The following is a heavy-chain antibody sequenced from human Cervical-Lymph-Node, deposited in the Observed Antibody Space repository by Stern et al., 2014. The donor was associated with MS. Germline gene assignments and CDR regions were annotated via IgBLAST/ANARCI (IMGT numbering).Heavy chain of an antibody. CDR2: INHSGST. CDR1: GGSFSGYY. D-gene: IGHD2-15*01. V-gene: IGHV4-34*01. J-gene: IGHJ4*02. Sequence: QVQLQQWGAGLLKPSETLSLTCAVYGGSFSGYYWSWIRQPPGKGLEWIGEINHSGSTNYNPSLKSRVPISVDTSKNQFSLKLSSVTAADTAVYYCVTRSGGSCYGYWGQGTLVTVSS. CDR3: VTRSGGSCYGY.